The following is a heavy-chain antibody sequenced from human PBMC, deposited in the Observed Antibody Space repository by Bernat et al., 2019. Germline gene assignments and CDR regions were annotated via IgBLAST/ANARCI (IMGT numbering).Heavy chain of an antibody. CDR2: IHHSGST. V-gene: IGHV4-4*02. J-gene: IGHJ3*01. CDR1: GGSISSTSW. D-gene: IGHD6-25*01. CDR3: AREGGGTDAFDF. Sequence: QVQLQESGPGLVKPSGTLSLTCVVSGGSISSTSWWSWVRQPPGKGLEWIGEIHHSGSTNYSPSLKSRVTISVDKSRNQLSLELTSMTAADTAAYYCAREGGGTDAFDFWGQGTKVTVSS.